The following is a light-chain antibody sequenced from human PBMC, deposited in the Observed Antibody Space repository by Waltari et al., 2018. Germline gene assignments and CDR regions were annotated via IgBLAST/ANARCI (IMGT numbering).Light chain of an antibody. J-gene: IGLJ2*01. CDR1: SSNIGSNT. V-gene: IGLV1-44*01. Sequence: QSVLTQPPSASGTPGQRVTISCSGRSSNIGSNTVHWYQQLPGTAPKLLSYSTNQRPSGVPDRFSGSKSGTSASPAISGLQSEDEADYYCAAWDDSLNVIFGGGTKLTVL. CDR3: AAWDDSLNVI. CDR2: STN.